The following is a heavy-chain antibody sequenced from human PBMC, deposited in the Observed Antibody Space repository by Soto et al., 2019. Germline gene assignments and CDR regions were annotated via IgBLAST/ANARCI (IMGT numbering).Heavy chain of an antibody. CDR1: GGSISSSSYY. CDR2: IYYSGST. Sequence: QLQLQESGPGLVKPSETLSLTCTVSGGSISSSSYYWGWIRQPPGKGLEWIGSIYYSGSTYYNPSLKSRVTISVDTSTNQFSLKLSSVTAADTAVYYCARRYCNGGSCYSSLKNNWFDPWGQGTLVTVSS. V-gene: IGHV4-39*01. J-gene: IGHJ5*02. CDR3: ARRYCNGGSCYSSLKNNWFDP. D-gene: IGHD2-15*01.